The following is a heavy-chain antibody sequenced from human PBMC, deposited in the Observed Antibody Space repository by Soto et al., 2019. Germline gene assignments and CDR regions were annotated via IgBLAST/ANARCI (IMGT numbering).Heavy chain of an antibody. CDR2: ISNSGVNT. CDR1: GFTFTSYA. V-gene: IGHV3-23*01. Sequence: EVQLLESGGGLVQPGGSLRLSCAASGFTFTSYAMTWVRQAPGKGLEWVSSISNSGVNTYYADSVRGRFTISRDNSNNTVYLQMNSLRDEDTAVYYCANRASWGQGTLVTVSS. J-gene: IGHJ4*02. CDR3: ANRAS.